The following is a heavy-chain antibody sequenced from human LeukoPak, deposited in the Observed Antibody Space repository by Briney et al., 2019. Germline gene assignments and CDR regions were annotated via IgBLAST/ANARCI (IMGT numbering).Heavy chain of an antibody. V-gene: IGHV4-39*07. J-gene: IGHJ5*02. CDR2: IYYSGTT. Sequence: SETLSLTCTVSGGSLSSSPYYWGWIRQPPGKGLEWIGSIYYSGTTHYSPSLESRVTISVDTSKNQFSLKLASVTAADTAIHYCAKGAGGFSYYNWFDPWGQGTLVTVSS. D-gene: IGHD5-18*01. CDR1: GGSLSSSPYY. CDR3: AKGAGGFSYYNWFDP.